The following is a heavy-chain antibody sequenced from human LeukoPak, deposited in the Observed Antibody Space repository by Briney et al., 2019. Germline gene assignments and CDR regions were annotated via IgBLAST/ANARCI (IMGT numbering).Heavy chain of an antibody. CDR2: IYYSGST. J-gene: IGHJ4*02. CDR3: ARLSSGIQLWPDY. V-gene: IGHV4-39*01. CDR1: GGSISSSSYY. D-gene: IGHD5-18*01. Sequence: PSETLSLTCTVSGGSISSSSYYWGWIRQPPEKGLEWIGSIYYSGSTYYNPSLKSRVTISVDTSKNQFSLKLSSVTAADTAVYYCARLSSGIQLWPDYWGQGTLVTVSS.